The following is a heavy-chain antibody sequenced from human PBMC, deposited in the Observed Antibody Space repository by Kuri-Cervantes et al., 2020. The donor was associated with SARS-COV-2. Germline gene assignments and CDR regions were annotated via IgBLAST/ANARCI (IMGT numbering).Heavy chain of an antibody. CDR1: GGTFSSYA. CDR3: ARAGVAGYSSGWNPYYYYGTDV. V-gene: IGHV1-69*13. J-gene: IGHJ6*02. CDR2: IIPIFGTA. Sequence: SVKVSCKASGGTFSSYAISWVRQAPGQGLEWMGGIIPIFGTANYAQKFRGRVTITADESTSTAYMELSSLRSEDTAVYYCARAGVAGYSSGWNPYYYYGTDVWAKGPRSPSP. D-gene: IGHD6-19*01.